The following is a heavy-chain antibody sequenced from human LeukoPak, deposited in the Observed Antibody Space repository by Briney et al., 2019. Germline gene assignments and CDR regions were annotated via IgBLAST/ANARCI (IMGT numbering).Heavy chain of an antibody. Sequence: SETLSLTCTVSGGSISSYHWSWIRQPPGKGLEWIGYIYYSGSTNYNPSLKSRVTISVDTSKNQFSLKLSSVTAADTAVYYCARMLSFCSGGSCYSLWFDPWGQGTLVTVSS. CDR1: GGSISSYH. V-gene: IGHV4-59*01. CDR3: ARMLSFCSGGSCYSLWFDP. CDR2: IYYSGST. J-gene: IGHJ5*02. D-gene: IGHD2-15*01.